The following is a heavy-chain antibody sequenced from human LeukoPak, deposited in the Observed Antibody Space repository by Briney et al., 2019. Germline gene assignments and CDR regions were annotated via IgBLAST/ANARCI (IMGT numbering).Heavy chain of an antibody. CDR1: GFTFSSYW. CDR2: INSDGSST. V-gene: IGHV3-74*01. J-gene: IGHJ3*02. CDR3: ARELELTADAFDI. D-gene: IGHD2-21*02. Sequence: PGGSLRLSCAASGFTFSSYWMHWVRQAPGKGLVWVSRINSDGSSTSYADSVKGRFTISRDNAKNTLYLQMSSLRAEDTAVYYCARELELTADAFDIWGQGTMVTVSS.